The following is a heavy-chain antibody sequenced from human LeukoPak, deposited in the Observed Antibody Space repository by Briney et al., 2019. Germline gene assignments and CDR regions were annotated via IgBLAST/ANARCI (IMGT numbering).Heavy chain of an antibody. CDR2: IYQSGSGSS. J-gene: IGHJ4*02. Sequence: PSETLSLTCTVSGGSISSSSHYWGWIRQPPGKGLEWIGSIYQSGSGSSYYNPSLKSRVTIFGDTSKNQFFLRLSSVTAADTAVYYCASTLRFLPYRRFDYWGQGTLVTVPS. CDR1: GGSISSSSHY. CDR3: ASTLRFLPYRRFDY. D-gene: IGHD3-3*01. V-gene: IGHV4-39*01.